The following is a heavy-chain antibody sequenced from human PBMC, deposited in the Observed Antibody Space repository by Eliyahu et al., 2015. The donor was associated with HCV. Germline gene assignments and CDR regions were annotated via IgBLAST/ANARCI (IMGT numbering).Heavy chain of an antibody. J-gene: IGHJ6*02. CDR2: IDXDDDK. V-gene: IGHV2-70*17. CDR3: ARIERTRLRSGDYYYFGMDV. Sequence: QVTLRESGPALVKATQTLTLTCXFSGFSLNSRGMSVTWIRQPPGKALEWLARIDXDDDKFYSASLKTRLTISKDTPKNQVVLTLTNMDPVDTATYYCARIERTRLRSGDYYYFGMDVWGQGATVTVSS. CDR1: GFSLNSRGMS. D-gene: IGHD5-12*01.